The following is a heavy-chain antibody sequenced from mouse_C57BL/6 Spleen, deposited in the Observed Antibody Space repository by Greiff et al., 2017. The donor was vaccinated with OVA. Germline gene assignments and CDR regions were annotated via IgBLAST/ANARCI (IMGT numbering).Heavy chain of an antibody. CDR1: GYTFTDYY. CDR2: IYPGSGNT. D-gene: IGHD2-5*01. Sequence: VQGVESGAELVRPGASVKLSCKASGYTFTDYYINWVKQRPGQGLEWIARIYPGSGNTYYNEKFKGKATLTAEKSSSTAYMQLSSLTSEDSAVYFCAREYYSNYGDYWGQGTTLTVSS. CDR3: AREYYSNYGDY. J-gene: IGHJ2*01. V-gene: IGHV1-76*01.